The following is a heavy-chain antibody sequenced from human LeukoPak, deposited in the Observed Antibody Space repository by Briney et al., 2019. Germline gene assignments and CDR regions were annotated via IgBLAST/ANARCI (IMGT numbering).Heavy chain of an antibody. V-gene: IGHV1-8*01. Sequence: ASVKVSCKASGYTFTNYDINWVRQATGQGLEWMGWMNPNSGNTGYAQKFQGRVTMTRNTSISTAYMELSSLRSEDTAVYYCARSSSWLNVYHYYGMDVWGQGTTVTVSS. CDR3: ARSSSWLNVYHYYGMDV. CDR1: GYTFTNYD. J-gene: IGHJ6*02. D-gene: IGHD5-24*01. CDR2: MNPNSGNT.